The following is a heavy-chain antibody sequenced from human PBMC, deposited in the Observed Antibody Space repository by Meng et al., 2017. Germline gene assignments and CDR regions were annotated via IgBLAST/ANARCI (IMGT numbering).Heavy chain of an antibody. CDR3: ARDGEDATKPYYYYGMEV. D-gene: IGHD5-24*01. Sequence: GESLKISCAASGFTFSSYAMHWVRQAPGKGLEWVAVISYDGSNKYYADSVKGRFTISRDNSKNTLYLQTNSLRAENTAVYYCARDGEDATKPYYYYGMEVWGQGTTVTVSS. J-gene: IGHJ6*02. CDR2: ISYDGSNK. CDR1: GFTFSSYA. V-gene: IGHV3-30*01.